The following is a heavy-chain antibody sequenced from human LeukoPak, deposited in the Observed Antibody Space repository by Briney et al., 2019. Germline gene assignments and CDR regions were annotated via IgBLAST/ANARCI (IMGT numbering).Heavy chain of an antibody. CDR2: IFVSGTT. CDR1: GGSISSGSYF. J-gene: IGHJ3*02. CDR3: ARGDFSSGPSRDVFDI. D-gene: IGHD3-3*01. Sequence: KASETLSLTCTVSGGSISSGSYFWSWIRQPAGKGLEWVGRIFVSGTTNYNPSLKSRLTVSLDTSKNQFSLKLNSVTAADTAVYYCARGDFSSGPSRDVFDIWGQGTMVTVSS. V-gene: IGHV4-61*02.